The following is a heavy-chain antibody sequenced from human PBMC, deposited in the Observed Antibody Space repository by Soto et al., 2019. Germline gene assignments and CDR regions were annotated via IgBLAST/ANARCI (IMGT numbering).Heavy chain of an antibody. V-gene: IGHV3-30-3*01. CDR3: AGERGDTAMDYYYYGMDV. Sequence: QVQLVESGGGVVQPGRSLRLSCAASGFTFSSYAMHWVRQAPGKGLEWVAVISYDGSNKYYADSVKGRFTISRDNSKNTLYLQMNSRRAADKAVYYCAGERGDTAMDYYYYGMDVWGQGTTVTVSS. CDR2: ISYDGSNK. D-gene: IGHD5-18*01. J-gene: IGHJ6*02. CDR1: GFTFSSYA.